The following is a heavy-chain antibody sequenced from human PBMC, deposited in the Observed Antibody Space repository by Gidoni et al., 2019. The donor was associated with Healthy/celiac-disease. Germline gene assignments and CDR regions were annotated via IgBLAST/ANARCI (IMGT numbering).Heavy chain of an antibody. CDR2: INPSGGST. CDR1: GYTFTSYY. CDR3: ARDYSGSPGDYYYYGMDV. Sequence: QVQLVQSGAEVKKPGASVKVSCKASGYTFTSYYMHWVRQAPGQGLEWMGIINPSGGSTSYAQKFQGRVTMTRDTSTSTVYMELSSLRSEDTAVYYCARDYSGSPGDYYYYGMDVWGQGTTVTVSS. D-gene: IGHD1-26*01. J-gene: IGHJ6*02. V-gene: IGHV1-46*01.